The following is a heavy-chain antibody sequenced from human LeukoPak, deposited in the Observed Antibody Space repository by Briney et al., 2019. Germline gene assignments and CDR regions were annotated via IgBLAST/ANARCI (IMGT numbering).Heavy chain of an antibody. CDR2: IRYDGTNK. CDR3: AKTPLRFLEWLLGD. J-gene: IGHJ4*02. CDR1: GFTFSSYG. V-gene: IGHV3-30*02. D-gene: IGHD3-3*01. Sequence: GGSLRLSCAASGFTFSSYGMHWVRQAPGKGLEWVAFIRYDGTNKYYADSVKGRFTISRDNSKNTLYLQMNSLGAEDTAVYYCAKTPLRFLEWLLGDWGQGTLVTVSS.